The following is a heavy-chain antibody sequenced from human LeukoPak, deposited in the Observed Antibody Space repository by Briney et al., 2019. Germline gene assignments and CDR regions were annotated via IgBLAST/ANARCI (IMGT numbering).Heavy chain of an antibody. CDR2: IKQDGSEK. V-gene: IGHV3-7*01. D-gene: IGHD6-13*01. CDR3: ASATSSWFGQRYFDY. J-gene: IGHJ4*02. CDR1: GFTFSSYW. Sequence: GGSLRLACAASGFTFSSYWMSWVRQAPGKGLEWVANIKQDGSEKYYVDSVKGRFTISGDNAKNSLYLQMNSLRAEDTAVYYCASATSSWFGQRYFDYWGQGTLVTVSS.